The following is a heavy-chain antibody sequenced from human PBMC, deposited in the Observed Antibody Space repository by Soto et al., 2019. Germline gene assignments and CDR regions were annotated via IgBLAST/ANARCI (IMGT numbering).Heavy chain of an antibody. CDR1: GFTFSSYA. J-gene: IGHJ2*01. CDR3: ARDEAGSSMDWYFDL. D-gene: IGHD3-3*02. V-gene: IGHV3-64*01. CDR2: ISSNGGST. Sequence: EVQLVESGAGLVQPGGSLRLSCAASGFTFSSYAMHWVRQAPGKGLEYVSAISSNGGSTYYANSVKGRFTISRDNSKNTLYLQMGSLRAEDMAVYYCARDEAGSSMDWYFDLWGRGTLVTVSS.